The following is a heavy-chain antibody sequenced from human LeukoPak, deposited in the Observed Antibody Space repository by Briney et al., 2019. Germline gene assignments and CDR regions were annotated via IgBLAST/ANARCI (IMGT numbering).Heavy chain of an antibody. CDR2: IIPLFGTA. Sequence: ASVKVSCKASGGTFSSYAISWVRQAPGQGLEWMGGIIPLFGTANCAQKFQGRLTITTDESTSTAYMELSSLRSEDTAVYYCARGFRYDSSGYYYFYWGQGTLVTVSS. D-gene: IGHD3-22*01. CDR1: GGTFSSYA. V-gene: IGHV1-69*05. J-gene: IGHJ4*02. CDR3: ARGFRYDSSGYYYFY.